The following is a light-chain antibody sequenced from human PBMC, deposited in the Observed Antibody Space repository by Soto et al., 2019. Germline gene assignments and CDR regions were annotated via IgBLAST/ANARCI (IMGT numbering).Light chain of an antibody. Sequence: EIVMTQSPATLSVSPGERATLSCRASQSVSSNLAWYQQKPGQARRLLIYGASTRATSIPARFSGSGSGTEFTLTITSLQSEDFAVYYCQQYNNWPPWTVGQGTKMEIK. V-gene: IGKV3-15*01. J-gene: IGKJ1*01. CDR3: QQYNNWPPWT. CDR1: QSVSSN. CDR2: GAS.